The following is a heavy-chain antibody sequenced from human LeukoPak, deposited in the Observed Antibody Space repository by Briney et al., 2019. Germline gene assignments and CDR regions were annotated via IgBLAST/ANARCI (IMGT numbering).Heavy chain of an antibody. D-gene: IGHD2-21*02. Sequence: SETLSLTCTVSGTSMINSHYWGWIRQSPGKGLEWIGSIYCSGSTFYNPSLKSRITISVDTSKNHFSLELRSVTAADTAIYYCARNMTAITRLDVFDLWGPGTMVTVSS. CDR3: ARNMTAITRLDVFDL. CDR2: IYCSGST. J-gene: IGHJ3*01. CDR1: GTSMINSHY. V-gene: IGHV4-39*02.